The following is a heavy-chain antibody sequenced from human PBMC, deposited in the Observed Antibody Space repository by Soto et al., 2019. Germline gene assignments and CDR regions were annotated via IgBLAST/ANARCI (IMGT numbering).Heavy chain of an antibody. J-gene: IGHJ4*02. CDR2: ISAYNGNT. Sequence: QVQLVQSGAEVKKPGASVKVSCKASGYTFTSYGISWVRQAPGQGLEWMGWISAYNGNTNYAQKLQGRVTMTTETSTSTAYMELRSLRSDDTAVYYCAGDWYGSGSYSGDFDYWGQGTLVTVSS. V-gene: IGHV1-18*01. CDR3: AGDWYGSGSYSGDFDY. D-gene: IGHD3-10*01. CDR1: GYTFTSYG.